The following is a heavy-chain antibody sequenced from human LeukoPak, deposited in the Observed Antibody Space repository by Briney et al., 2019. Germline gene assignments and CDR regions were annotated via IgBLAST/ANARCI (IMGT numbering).Heavy chain of an antibody. D-gene: IGHD3-10*01. Sequence: PSETLSLTCTVSGGPISSYYWSWIRQPPGKGLEWIGYIYYSGSTNYNPPLKSRVTISVDTSKDQFSLKLSSVTAADTAVYYCASTEYYYGSGSYQYYFDYWGQGTLVTVSS. CDR2: IYYSGST. V-gene: IGHV4-59*01. J-gene: IGHJ4*02. CDR1: GGPISSYY. CDR3: ASTEYYYGSGSYQYYFDY.